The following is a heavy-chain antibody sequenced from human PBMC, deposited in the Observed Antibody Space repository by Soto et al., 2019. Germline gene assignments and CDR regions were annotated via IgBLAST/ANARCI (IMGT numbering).Heavy chain of an antibody. CDR1: DHLFNNHC. CDR2: IFTRDSET. Sequence: PAVTQKISSKGPDHLFNNHCIGWVRPAPWKGLAWMGLIFTRDSETKTSPSFQGHVSFSVDNSISTAYLQWSSLKASDTAMYYCARLPVSVNYYYGMDVWGQGTTVTVSS. D-gene: IGHD3-10*01. CDR3: ARLPVSVNYYYGMDV. J-gene: IGHJ6*02. V-gene: IGHV5-51*01.